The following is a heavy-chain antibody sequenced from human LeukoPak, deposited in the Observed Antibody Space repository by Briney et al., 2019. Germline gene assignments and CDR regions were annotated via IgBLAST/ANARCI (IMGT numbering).Heavy chain of an antibody. J-gene: IGHJ4*02. CDR2: ISGSGGST. D-gene: IGHD1-26*01. Sequence: GSLSLSCAASGFTFSSYAMSWVRQAPGKGLEWVSAISGSGGSTYYADSVKGRFTISRDNSKNTLYLQMNSLRAEDTAVYYCAREDDRVGATFVWGQGTLVTVSS. V-gene: IGHV3-23*01. CDR1: GFTFSSYA. CDR3: AREDDRVGATFV.